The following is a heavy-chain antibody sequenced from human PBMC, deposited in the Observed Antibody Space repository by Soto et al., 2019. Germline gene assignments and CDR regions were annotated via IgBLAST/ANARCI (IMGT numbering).Heavy chain of an antibody. J-gene: IGHJ6*03. Sequence: SETLSLTCAVYGGSFSGYYWSWIRQPPGKGLEWIGEINHSGSTNYNPSLKSRVTISVDTSKNQFSLKLSSVTAADTAVYYCARARKYVGRRHMDVWGKGTTVTVSS. CDR2: INHSGST. CDR1: GGSFSGYY. V-gene: IGHV4-34*01. CDR3: ARARKYVGRRHMDV. D-gene: IGHD3-16*01.